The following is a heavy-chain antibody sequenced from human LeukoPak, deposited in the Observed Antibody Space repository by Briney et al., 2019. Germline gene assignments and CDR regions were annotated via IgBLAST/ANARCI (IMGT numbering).Heavy chain of an antibody. CDR1: GFTFSSYA. D-gene: IGHD6-19*01. J-gene: IGHJ6*02. CDR3: AKGSSGWYYYGMDV. Sequence: GGSLRLSCAASGFTFSSYAMTWVRQAPGKGLEWVSVISGSGGSTYYADSVKGRFTVSRDNFKNTLYLQMNSLRAEDTAVYYCAKGSSGWYYYGMDVWGQGTTVTVSS. V-gene: IGHV3-23*01. CDR2: ISGSGGST.